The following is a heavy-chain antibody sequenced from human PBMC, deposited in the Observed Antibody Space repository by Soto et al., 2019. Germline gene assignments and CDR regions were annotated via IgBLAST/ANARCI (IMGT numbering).Heavy chain of an antibody. CDR3: ARDRGGDLKAFDI. CDR1: GFTFSSDV. V-gene: IGHV3-21*01. D-gene: IGHD3-10*01. J-gene: IGHJ3*02. CDR2: ISSSSSYI. Sequence: EGSLRLSWAASGFTFSSDVMNWVRQAPGKGLEWVSLISSSSSYIYYADSVKGRFTISRDNAKNSLYLQMNSLRAEDTAVYYCARDRGGDLKAFDIWGKGTMVTVSS.